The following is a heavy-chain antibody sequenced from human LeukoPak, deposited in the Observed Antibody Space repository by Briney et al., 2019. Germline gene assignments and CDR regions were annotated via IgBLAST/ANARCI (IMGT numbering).Heavy chain of an antibody. D-gene: IGHD3-22*01. CDR3: AKALWGITMIVVALDY. CDR1: GFTFSSYA. V-gene: IGHV3-23*01. Sequence: GGSLRLSCATSGFTFSSYAMRWVRQAPGKGLEWVSAISGCGGSTYYADPVKGRFTISRDNSKNTLYLQMNSLRAEDTAVYYCAKALWGITMIVVALDYWGQGTLVTVSS. J-gene: IGHJ4*02. CDR2: ISGCGGST.